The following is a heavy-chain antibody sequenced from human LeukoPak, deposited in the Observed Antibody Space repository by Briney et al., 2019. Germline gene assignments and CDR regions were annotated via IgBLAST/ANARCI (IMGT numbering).Heavy chain of an antibody. V-gene: IGHV3-7*04. CDR1: GFTFSNYW. CDR2: TKQDGSEK. J-gene: IGHJ3*02. Sequence: GGSLRLSCAASGFTFSNYWMNWVRQAPGKGLEWVANTKQDGSEKYYVDSVKGRFTISRDNAKNSLYLQMNSLRAEDTAVYHCARISLDAFDIWGQGTMVTVSS. CDR3: ARISLDAFDI.